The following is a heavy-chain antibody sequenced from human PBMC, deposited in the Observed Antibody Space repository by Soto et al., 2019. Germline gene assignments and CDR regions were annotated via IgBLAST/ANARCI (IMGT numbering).Heavy chain of an antibody. Sequence: PGGSLRLSCAASGFTFSSNGMHWVRQAPGKGLEWVAVIWYDGSKKHYAESVKGRFTISRDNSKNTLYLEMNSLRAEDTGVFYCACTPQRGVTTQLGYYGMDVWGQGTTVTVSS. V-gene: IGHV3-33*01. D-gene: IGHD4-17*01. J-gene: IGHJ6*02. CDR3: ACTPQRGVTTQLGYYGMDV. CDR1: GFTFSSNG. CDR2: IWYDGSKK.